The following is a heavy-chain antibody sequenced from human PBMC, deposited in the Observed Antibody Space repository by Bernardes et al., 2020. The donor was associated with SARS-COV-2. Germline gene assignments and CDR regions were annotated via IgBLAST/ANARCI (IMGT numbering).Heavy chain of an antibody. CDR1: GGSISSSSYY. CDR3: AREVNQLEWLPHAGYYYYYMDV. V-gene: IGHV4-39*07. Sequence: SETLSLTCTVSGGSISSSSYYWGWIRQPPGKGLEWIGSIYYSGSTYYNPSLKSRVTISVDTSKNQFSLKLSSVTAADTAVYYCAREVNQLEWLPHAGYYYYYMDVWGKGTTVTVSS. J-gene: IGHJ6*03. CDR2: IYYSGST. D-gene: IGHD3-3*01.